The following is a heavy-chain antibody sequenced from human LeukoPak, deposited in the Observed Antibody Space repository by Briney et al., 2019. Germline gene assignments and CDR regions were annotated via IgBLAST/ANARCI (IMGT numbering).Heavy chain of an antibody. Sequence: SETLSLTCTVSGGSISSHYWGWIRQPPGKGLEWIGSIYYSGSTYYNPSLKSRVTISVDTSKNQFSLKLSSVTAADTAVYYCARDTIAVAGTGGFDYWGQGTLVTVSS. CDR2: IYYSGST. D-gene: IGHD6-19*01. V-gene: IGHV4-39*07. CDR1: GGSISSHY. CDR3: ARDTIAVAGTGGFDY. J-gene: IGHJ4*02.